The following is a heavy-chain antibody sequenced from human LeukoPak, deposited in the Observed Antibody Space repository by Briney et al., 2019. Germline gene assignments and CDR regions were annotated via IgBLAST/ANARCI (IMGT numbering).Heavy chain of an antibody. J-gene: IGHJ3*01. Sequence: GGSLRLSCTASGFTLSSYEMSWIRQAPGKGLEWVSSIDYSGGSTHYADSVMGRFTISRDNRKSTVSLQMNSLRAEDTALYYCVRDLDWGAFDVWGQGRMVTVSS. CDR2: IDYSGGST. D-gene: IGHD3/OR15-3a*01. CDR1: GFTLSSYE. CDR3: VRDLDWGAFDV. V-gene: IGHV3-23*01.